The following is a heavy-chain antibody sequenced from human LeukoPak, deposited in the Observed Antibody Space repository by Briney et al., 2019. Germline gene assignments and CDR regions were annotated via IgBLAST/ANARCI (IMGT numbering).Heavy chain of an antibody. CDR1: GYILSESA. CDR2: YDPENGPT. V-gene: IGHV1-24*01. J-gene: IGHJ6*02. CDR3: AIDLLRLHPTAMDF. D-gene: IGHD4-11*01. Sequence: ASVKVSCKVSGYILSESAVHWVRQAPGKGLEWMGGYDPENGPTVYAQQFQGRVSMTEDASLDTAYMGLSSLRSGDTAVYYCAIDLLRLHPTAMDFWGQGTTVTVSS.